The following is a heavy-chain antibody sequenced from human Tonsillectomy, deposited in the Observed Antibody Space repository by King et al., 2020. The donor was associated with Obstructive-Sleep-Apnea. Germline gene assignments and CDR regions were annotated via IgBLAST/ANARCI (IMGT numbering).Heavy chain of an antibody. J-gene: IGHJ4*02. D-gene: IGHD4-11*01. Sequence: VQLVESGAEVKKPGESLKISCKTSGYIFSHTWIGWVRQMPGKGLEWMVVIYPGDSDTRYIPSLQVHVTMSVDKSISTAYLQRGSLKASDTAMYYCARHTDDYIDYWGQGTLVTVSS. V-gene: IGHV5-51*01. CDR3: ARHTDDYIDY. CDR2: IYPGDSDT. CDR1: GYIFSHTW.